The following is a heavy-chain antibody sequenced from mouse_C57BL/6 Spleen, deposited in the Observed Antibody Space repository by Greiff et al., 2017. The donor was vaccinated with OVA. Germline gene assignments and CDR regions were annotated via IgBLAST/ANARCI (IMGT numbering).Heavy chain of an antibody. CDR3: ARGIYDGYPFDY. Sequence: QVQLQQSGAELVRPGTSVKVSCKASGYAFTNYLIEWVKQRPGQGLEWIGVINPGSGGTNYNEKFKGKATLTADKSSSTAYMQLSSLTSEDSAVYFCARGIYDGYPFDYWGQGTTLTVSS. J-gene: IGHJ2*01. V-gene: IGHV1-54*01. CDR2: INPGSGGT. D-gene: IGHD2-3*01. CDR1: GYAFTNYL.